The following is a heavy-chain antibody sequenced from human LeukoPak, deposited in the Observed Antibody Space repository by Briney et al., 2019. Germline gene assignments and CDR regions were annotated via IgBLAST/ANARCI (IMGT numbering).Heavy chain of an antibody. CDR2: INHSGST. CDR3: ARSRGIAVAARRNNWSDP. Sequence: SETLSLTCAVYGGSFSGYYWSWIRQPPGKGLEWIGEINHSGSTNYNPSLKSRVTISVDTSKNQFSLKLSSVTAADTAVYYCARSRGIAVAARRNNWSDPWGQGTLVTVSS. D-gene: IGHD6-19*01. V-gene: IGHV4-34*01. CDR1: GGSFSGYY. J-gene: IGHJ5*02.